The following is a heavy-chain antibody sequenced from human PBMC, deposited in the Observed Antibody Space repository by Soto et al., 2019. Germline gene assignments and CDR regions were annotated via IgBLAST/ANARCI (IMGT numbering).Heavy chain of an antibody. Sequence: QVQLQESGPGLVKPSETLSLTCTVSGGSMTGYFWTWIRQSAGKGLEWIGHVYNSGNTDYNPSIASRITMAVDTSKREFSLKVKSVTAADTAVYYCARTHWVSGTEYWGQGTLVTVSS. CDR2: VYNSGNT. D-gene: IGHD6-19*01. CDR3: ARTHWVSGTEY. CDR1: GGSMTGYF. J-gene: IGHJ4*02. V-gene: IGHV4-4*07.